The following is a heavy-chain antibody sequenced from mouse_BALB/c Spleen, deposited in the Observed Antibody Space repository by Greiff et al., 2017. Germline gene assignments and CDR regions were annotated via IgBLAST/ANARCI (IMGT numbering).Heavy chain of an antibody. D-gene: IGHD2-10*02. CDR2: ISSGCST. CDR3: ARGRYGNYGVAMDY. CDR1: GFTFSSYA. Sequence: EVKLVESGGGLVKPGGSLKLSCAASGFTFSSYAMSWVRQTPEKRLEWVASISSGCSTYYPDSVKGRFTISRDNARNILYLQMSSLRSEDTAMYYCARGRYGNYGVAMDYWGQGTSVTVSS. J-gene: IGHJ4*01. V-gene: IGHV5-6-5*01.